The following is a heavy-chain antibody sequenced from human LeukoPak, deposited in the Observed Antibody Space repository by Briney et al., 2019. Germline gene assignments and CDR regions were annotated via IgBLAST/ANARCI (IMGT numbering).Heavy chain of an antibody. Sequence: GGSLRLSCAASGFTFTSHWIHWVRQAPGKGLLWVSYITYDGSSTIYADSVKGRFTISRDTAKNTVHLQMDSLRVEDTAIYYCARASDGWSIDYWGQGTLVTVSS. D-gene: IGHD5-24*01. CDR3: ARASDGWSIDY. CDR2: ITYDGSST. CDR1: GFTFTSHW. V-gene: IGHV3-74*01. J-gene: IGHJ4*02.